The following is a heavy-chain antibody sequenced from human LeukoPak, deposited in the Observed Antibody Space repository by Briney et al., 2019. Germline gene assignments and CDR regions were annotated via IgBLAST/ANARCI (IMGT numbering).Heavy chain of an antibody. V-gene: IGHV1-46*01. Sequence: GASVKVSCKASGYTFTSYYMHWVRQAPGQGLEWMGIINPSGGSTSYAQKFQGRVTMTRDMSTSTVYMELSSLRSEDTAVYYCARARRADGYYYYYYMDVWGKGTTVTISS. D-gene: IGHD5-24*01. J-gene: IGHJ6*03. CDR3: ARARRADGYYYYYYMDV. CDR1: GYTFTSYY. CDR2: INPSGGST.